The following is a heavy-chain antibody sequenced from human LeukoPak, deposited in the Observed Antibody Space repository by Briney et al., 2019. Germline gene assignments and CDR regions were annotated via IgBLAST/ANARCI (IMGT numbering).Heavy chain of an antibody. CDR1: GGSISSYY. Sequence: SETLSLTCTVSGGSISSYYWSWIRQPPGKGLEWIGYIYYSGSTNYNPSLKSRVTISVDTSKNQFSLKLSSVTAADTAVYYCARESGGRFGEFRYFDYWGQGTLVTVSS. D-gene: IGHD3-10*01. CDR2: IYYSGST. CDR3: ARESGGRFGEFRYFDY. V-gene: IGHV4-59*12. J-gene: IGHJ4*02.